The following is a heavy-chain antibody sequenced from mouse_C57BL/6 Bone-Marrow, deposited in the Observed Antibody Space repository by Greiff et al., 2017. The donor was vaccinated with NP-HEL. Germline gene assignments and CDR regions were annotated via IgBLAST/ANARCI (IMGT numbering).Heavy chain of an antibody. CDR1: GFNIKDDY. CDR3: TTQGYWDIDY. J-gene: IGHJ2*01. V-gene: IGHV14-4*01. D-gene: IGHD4-1*01. Sequence: EVKLQESGAELVRPGASVKLSCTASGFNIKDDYMHWVKQRPEQGLEWIGWIDPENGDTDYASKFQGKATITADTSSNTAYLQLSSLTSEDTAVYYCTTQGYWDIDYWGQGTTLTVSS. CDR2: IDPENGDT.